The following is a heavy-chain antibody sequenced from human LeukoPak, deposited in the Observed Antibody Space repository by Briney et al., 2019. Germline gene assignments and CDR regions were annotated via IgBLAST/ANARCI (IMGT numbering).Heavy chain of an antibody. V-gene: IGHV3-7*05. J-gene: IGHJ4*02. CDR1: GFTFSSYW. CDR3: ARDGVTMVRGVSYYFDY. D-gene: IGHD3-10*01. CDR2: IKLDGSEK. Sequence: GGSLRLSCAASGFTFSSYWMSWVRQAPGKGLEWVANIKLDGSEKYYVDSVKGRFTISRDNAKNSLYLQMNSLRAEDTAVYNCARDGVTMVRGVSYYFDYWGQGTLVTVSS.